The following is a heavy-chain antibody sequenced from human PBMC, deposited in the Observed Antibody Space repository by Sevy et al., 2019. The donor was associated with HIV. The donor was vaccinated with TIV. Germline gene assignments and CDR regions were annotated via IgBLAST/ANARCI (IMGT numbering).Heavy chain of an antibody. CDR3: AKDPPTHNYYGSSGYFDN. Sequence: GGSLRLSCAASGFTFSSYAMSWVRQAPEKGLEWVSVISDSGGNTYYADSVKGLFTISRDNSRNTLYLQMNSLRAEDTAVYYCAKDPPTHNYYGSSGYFDNWGQGTLVTVSS. V-gene: IGHV3-23*01. CDR2: ISDSGGNT. D-gene: IGHD3-22*01. J-gene: IGHJ5*02. CDR1: GFTFSSYA.